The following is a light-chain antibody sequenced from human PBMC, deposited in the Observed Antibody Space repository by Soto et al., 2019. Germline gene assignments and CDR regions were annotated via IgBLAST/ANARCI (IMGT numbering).Light chain of an antibody. J-gene: IGLJ2*01. CDR1: SSDIGAYYY. CDR3: SSYSGINTVL. Sequence: QSALTQPPSASGSPGQSITISCTGTSSDIGAYYYVSWYQQHPGKAPKLIIYEVTRRPSGVPARFSVSKSGNTASLTVSGLQAEDESDYYCSSYSGINTVLFGGGTQVTV. V-gene: IGLV2-8*01. CDR2: EVT.